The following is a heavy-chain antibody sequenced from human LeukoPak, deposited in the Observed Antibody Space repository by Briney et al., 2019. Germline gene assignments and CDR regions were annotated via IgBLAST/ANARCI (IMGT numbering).Heavy chain of an antibody. CDR1: GFTFSTYW. V-gene: IGHV3-74*01. CDR3: TRGGLEPIDS. CDR2: INPDASTT. D-gene: IGHD1-1*01. Sequence: PGGSLRLSCAASGFTFSTYWKHWVRQAPGHGLVWVSRINPDASTTNYADSVRGRFTISRDNAKNTLYLQMNSLRAEDTALYYCTRGGLEPIDSWGQGTLVTVSS. J-gene: IGHJ4*02.